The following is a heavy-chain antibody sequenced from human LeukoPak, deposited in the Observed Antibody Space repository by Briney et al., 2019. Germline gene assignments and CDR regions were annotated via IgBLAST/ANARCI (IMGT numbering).Heavy chain of an antibody. CDR2: IKSKTDGGTT. CDR1: GFTFSNAC. CDR3: TTIFSWEWPYYYMDV. Sequence: PGGSLRLSCAASGFTFSNACMNWVRQAPGKGLEWVGRIKSKTDGGTTDYAAPVKGRFTISRDDSKNTLYLQMNSLKTEDTAVYYCTTIFSWEWPYYYMDVWGKGTTVTVSS. D-gene: IGHD3-3*01. J-gene: IGHJ6*03. V-gene: IGHV3-15*01.